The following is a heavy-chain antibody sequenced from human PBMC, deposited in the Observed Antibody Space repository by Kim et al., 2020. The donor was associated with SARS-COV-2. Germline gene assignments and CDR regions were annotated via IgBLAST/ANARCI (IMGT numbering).Heavy chain of an antibody. CDR3: ARTSPRGYSGYLRGFYDY. CDR1: GGSFSGYY. V-gene: IGHV4-34*01. Sequence: SETLSLTCAVYGGSFSGYYWSWIRQPPGKGLEWIGEINHSGSTNYNPSLKSRVTISVDTSKNQLSLKLSSVTAADTAVYYCARTSPRGYSGYLRGFYDYWGQGTLVTVSS. D-gene: IGHD5-12*01. CDR2: INHSGST. J-gene: IGHJ4*02.